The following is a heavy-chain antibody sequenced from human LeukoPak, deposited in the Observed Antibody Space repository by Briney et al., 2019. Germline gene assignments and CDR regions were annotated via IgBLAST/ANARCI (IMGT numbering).Heavy chain of an antibody. Sequence: GGSLRLSCEASGFPFSTFFMAWVRQSSGKGLEWVADIKPDGSETYYKGSVEGRFTISRDNADNSLYLQVNSLRAEDTAVYYCARDPGGSGWGAFDIWGQGTMVTVSS. V-gene: IGHV3-7*05. D-gene: IGHD4-23*01. J-gene: IGHJ3*02. CDR3: ARDPGGSGWGAFDI. CDR1: GFPFSTFF. CDR2: IKPDGSET.